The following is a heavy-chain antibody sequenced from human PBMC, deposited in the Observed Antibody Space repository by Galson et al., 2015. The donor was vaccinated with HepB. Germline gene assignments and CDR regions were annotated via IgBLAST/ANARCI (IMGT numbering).Heavy chain of an antibody. J-gene: IGHJ4*02. CDR3: ARVGDYCSGGSCYTLYYFDY. CDR1: GFTFSSYW. V-gene: IGHV3-74*01. Sequence: SLRLSCAASGFTFSSYWMHWVRQAPGKGLVWVSRINSDGSSTSYADSVKGRFTISRDNAKNTLYLQMNSLRAEDTAVYYCARVGDYCSGGSCYTLYYFDYWGQGTLVTVSS. CDR2: INSDGSST. D-gene: IGHD2-15*01.